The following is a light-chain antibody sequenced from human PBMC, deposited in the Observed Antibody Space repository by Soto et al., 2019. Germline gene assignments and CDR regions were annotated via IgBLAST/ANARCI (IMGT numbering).Light chain of an antibody. J-gene: IGKJ4*01. CDR1: QRVGYN. V-gene: IGKV3-15*01. Sequence: EIEMTQSPATLSVSQGERATLSCRASQRVGYNLAWYQQEPGQAPRLLISAASTSATGIPARFSGSGSGTDFTLTISSLQSEDFAVYYCQQYNNWPLTFGGGTKVDIK. CDR3: QQYNNWPLT. CDR2: AAS.